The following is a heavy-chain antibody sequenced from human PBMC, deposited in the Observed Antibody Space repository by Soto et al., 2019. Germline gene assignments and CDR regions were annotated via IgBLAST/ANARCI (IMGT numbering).Heavy chain of an antibody. V-gene: IGHV3-48*04. D-gene: IGHD3-9*01. CDR3: ARAELDNVLRYFAWLLSIDY. J-gene: IGHJ4*02. CDR2: ISSSGSTI. CDR1: GFTFISYA. Sequence: PGGALRLSCAASGFTFISYAMSWVRQAPGKGLEWVSYISSSGSTIYYADSVKGRFTISRDNAKNSLYLQMNSLRAEDTAVYYCARAELDNVLRYFAWLLSIDYWGQGTLVTAPQ.